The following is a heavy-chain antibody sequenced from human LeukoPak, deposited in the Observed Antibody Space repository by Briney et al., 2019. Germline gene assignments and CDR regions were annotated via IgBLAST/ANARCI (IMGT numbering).Heavy chain of an antibody. CDR2: INPNSGGT. CDR1: GYTFTGYY. D-gene: IGHD6-19*01. Sequence: GASVKVSCKASGYTFTGYYMHWVRHAPGQGIEWMGRINPNSGGTNYAQKFQGRVTMTRDTSISTAYMELSRLRSDCTAVYYCAIIAVAGSLDYWGQGTLVTVSS. J-gene: IGHJ4*02. CDR3: AIIAVAGSLDY. V-gene: IGHV1-2*06.